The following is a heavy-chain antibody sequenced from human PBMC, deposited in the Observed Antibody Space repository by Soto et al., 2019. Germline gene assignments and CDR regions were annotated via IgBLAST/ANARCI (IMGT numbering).Heavy chain of an antibody. J-gene: IGHJ4*02. D-gene: IGHD2-15*01. Sequence: SETLSLTCTVSGDSITRTNYYWGWLRQPPGKGLECIGTISYSGSAYYNPSLKSRITISVDTSKNQFSLRLSSVTAADTAVYYCARNAYCSGGTCYSRNFDYWGQGTLVTVSS. CDR3: ARNAYCSGGTCYSRNFDY. CDR2: ISYSGSA. V-gene: IGHV4-39*01. CDR1: GDSITRTNYY.